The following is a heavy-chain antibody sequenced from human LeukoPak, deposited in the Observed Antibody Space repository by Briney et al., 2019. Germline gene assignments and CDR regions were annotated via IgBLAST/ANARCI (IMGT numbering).Heavy chain of an antibody. CDR1: GDSISSYY. J-gene: IGHJ4*02. CDR3: ARGITMLNT. V-gene: IGHV4-59*01. Sequence: PSETLSLTCTVSGDSISSYYWCWVRQPPGQGLEWIGYIYYSGSTNYNPSLKSRVTMSVDTSKNQFSLTLTSVTAADTAVYYRARGITMLNTWGQGTLVTVSS. CDR2: IYYSGST. D-gene: IGHD3-16*01.